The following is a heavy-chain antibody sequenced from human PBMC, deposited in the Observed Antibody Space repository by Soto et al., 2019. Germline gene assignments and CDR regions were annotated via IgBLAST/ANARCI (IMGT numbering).Heavy chain of an antibody. CDR1: GYTFTNYD. J-gene: IGHJ5*02. CDR2: SSAYNGDT. Sequence: QVQLVQSGAEVKKPGASVKVSCKASGYTFTNYDINWVRQAPGQGLEWMGWSSAYNGDTNYAQKLQGRVTMTTDTSTSTAYMELRSLRSDDTAVYYCARSCLPDPVVVVGHTPFDPWGQGTLVTVSS. V-gene: IGHV1-18*01. CDR3: ARSCLPDPVVVVGHTPFDP. D-gene: IGHD2-15*01.